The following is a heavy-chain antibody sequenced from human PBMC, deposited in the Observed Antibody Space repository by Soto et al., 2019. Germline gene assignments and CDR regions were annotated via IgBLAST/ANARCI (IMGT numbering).Heavy chain of an antibody. D-gene: IGHD2-15*01. J-gene: IGHJ6*02. Sequence: EVQLLESGGGLVQPGGSLRLSCAASGFNFNSNAMTWVRQAPGKGLEWVSTISANIISTYYADSVKGRFTISRDNSKNTLYLQMSSLRDEDTAVYHCARVDTPTVRVGMDVWGQGTTVTVSS. V-gene: IGHV3-23*01. CDR1: GFNFNSNA. CDR2: ISANIIST. CDR3: ARVDTPTVRVGMDV.